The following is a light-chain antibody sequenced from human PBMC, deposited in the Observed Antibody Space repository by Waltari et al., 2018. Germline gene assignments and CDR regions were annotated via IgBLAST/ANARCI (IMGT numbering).Light chain of an antibody. CDR3: QAWDSNAEV. CDR1: KLGNKY. Sequence: SYELTQPPSVSVSPGQTASITCFGDKLGNKYACWYQQKPGKSPVLVIYQDNKRPSGIPDRFSGSNSGNTATLTVSGTQAMDEADYYCQAWDSNAEVFGTGTKLTVL. V-gene: IGLV3-1*01. CDR2: QDN. J-gene: IGLJ1*01.